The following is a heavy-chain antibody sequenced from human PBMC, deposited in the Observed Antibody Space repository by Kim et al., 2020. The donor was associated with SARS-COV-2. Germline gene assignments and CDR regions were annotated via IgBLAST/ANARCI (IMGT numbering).Heavy chain of an antibody. CDR3: TTALRDVLLWFGEFY. D-gene: IGHD3-10*01. CDR2: IKSKTDGGTT. J-gene: IGHJ4*02. Sequence: GGSLRLSCAASGFTFSNAWMSWVRQAPGKGLEWVGRIKSKTDGGTTDYAAPVKGRFTISRDDSKNTLYLQMNSLKTEDTAVYYCTTALRDVLLWFGEFYWGQGTLVTVSS. V-gene: IGHV3-15*01. CDR1: GFTFSNAW.